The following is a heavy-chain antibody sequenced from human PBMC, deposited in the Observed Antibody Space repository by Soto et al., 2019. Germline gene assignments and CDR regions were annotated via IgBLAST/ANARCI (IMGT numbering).Heavy chain of an antibody. CDR2: IYYSGTT. CDR1: GDSVSNDNYY. J-gene: IGHJ4*02. D-gene: IGHD3-16*01. Sequence: SETLSLTCAVSGDSVSNDNYYWSWIRQPPGKGLEWIGYIYYSGTTNYNSYLKSRLSLSVDMSKNQFSLKLASVTAADTAVYFCARSQRGRTAFTFDYWGQGALVTV. CDR3: ARSQRGRTAFTFDY. V-gene: IGHV4-61*01.